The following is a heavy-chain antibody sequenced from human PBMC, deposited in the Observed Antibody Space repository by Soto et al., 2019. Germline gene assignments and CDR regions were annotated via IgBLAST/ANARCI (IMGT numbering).Heavy chain of an antibody. CDR1: GFTVSSNY. D-gene: IGHD3-22*01. CDR2: IKQDGSEK. V-gene: IGHV3-7*01. CDR3: ARFYYDSSGYLPSPYYYYYGMDV. J-gene: IGHJ6*02. Sequence: GGSLRLSCAASGFTVSSNYMTWVRQAPGKGLEWVSNIKQDGSEKYYVDSVKGRFTISRDNAKNSLYLQMNSLRAEDTAVYYCARFYYDSSGYLPSPYYYYYGMDVWGQGTTVTVSS.